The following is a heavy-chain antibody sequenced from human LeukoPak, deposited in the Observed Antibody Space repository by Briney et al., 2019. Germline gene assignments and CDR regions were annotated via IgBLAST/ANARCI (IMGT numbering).Heavy chain of an antibody. D-gene: IGHD3-10*01. V-gene: IGHV1-8*01. Sequence: ASVKVSCKTSGYTFTSYDINWVRQATGQGLEWLGWMSPNNGDTGYAQKFQGRVTITADESTSTAYMELSSLRSEDTAVYYCASTAAWRKEYYFDYWGQGTLVTVSS. CDR2: MSPNNGDT. CDR1: GYTFTSYD. CDR3: ASTAAWRKEYYFDY. J-gene: IGHJ4*02.